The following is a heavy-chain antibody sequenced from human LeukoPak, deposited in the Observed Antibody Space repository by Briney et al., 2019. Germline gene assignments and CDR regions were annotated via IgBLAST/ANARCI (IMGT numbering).Heavy chain of an antibody. D-gene: IGHD1-26*01. CDR1: GFRFSSYV. V-gene: IGHV3-64*02. J-gene: IGHJ6*02. CDR3: ARGRSPRGYYYGMDV. Sequence: GGSLRLSCAASGFRFSSYVMHWVRQAPGKGLEYVSAISSNGGETYYADSVKGRFTISRDNSKNALYLQMGSLRVEDMAVYYCARGRSPRGYYYGMDVWGQGTTVTVS. CDR2: ISSNGGET.